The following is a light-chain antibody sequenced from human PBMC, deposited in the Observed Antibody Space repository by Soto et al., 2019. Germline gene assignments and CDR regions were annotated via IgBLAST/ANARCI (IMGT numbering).Light chain of an antibody. CDR2: DVS. CDR3: SSYTSSSTVV. Sequence: QSALTQPASVSGSPGQSIAISCTGTSSDVGGYNYVSWYQQHPGKAPKLIIYDVSKRPSGVSNRLSGSKSGNTASLTISGLQAEDEADYYCSSYTSSSTVVFGGGTKLTVL. J-gene: IGLJ2*01. CDR1: SSDVGGYNY. V-gene: IGLV2-14*03.